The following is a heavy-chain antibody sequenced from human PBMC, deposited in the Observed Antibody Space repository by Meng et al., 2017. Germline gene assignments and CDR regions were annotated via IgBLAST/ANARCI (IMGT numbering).Heavy chain of an antibody. V-gene: IGHV4-38-2*02. CDR2: IYHSGST. CDR1: GYSISSGYY. D-gene: IGHD6-19*01. CDR3: ARDPVSSGWYWGKVYYYGMDV. J-gene: IGHJ6*02. Sequence: SETLSLTCTVSGYSISSGYYWGWIRQPPGKGLEWIGSIYHSGSTYYNPSLKSRVTISVDTSKNQFSLKLSSVTAADTAVYYCARDPVSSGWYWGKVYYYGMDVWGQGTTVNGAS.